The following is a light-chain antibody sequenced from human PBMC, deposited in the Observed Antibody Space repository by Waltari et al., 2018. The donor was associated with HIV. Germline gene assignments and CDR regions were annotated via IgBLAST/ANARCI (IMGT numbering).Light chain of an antibody. CDR3: QSYDSSLSGSV. CDR1: SSNIGARFD. J-gene: IGLJ2*01. V-gene: IGLV1-40*01. Sequence: SVLTQPPSVSGAPGQRVTISCTGSSSNIGARFDVHWYQQLPGTAPKLLIYGNNNRPSGVPDRFYGSKSGTSASLAITGLQAEDEADYYCQSYDSSLSGSVFGGGTKLTVL. CDR2: GNN.